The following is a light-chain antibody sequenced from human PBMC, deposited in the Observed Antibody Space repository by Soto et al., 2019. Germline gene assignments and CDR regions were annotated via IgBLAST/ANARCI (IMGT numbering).Light chain of an antibody. Sequence: QSALTQPASVSGSPGQSITISCTGTSSDVGGYNYVSWYQQHPDKGPKLMIYEVSNRPSGVSNRFSGSKSGNTASLTISGLQAEDEAEYYCSSYTSSSTPYVVGTGTKLTVL. CDR3: SSYTSSSTPYV. J-gene: IGLJ1*01. CDR2: EVS. V-gene: IGLV2-14*01. CDR1: SSDVGGYNY.